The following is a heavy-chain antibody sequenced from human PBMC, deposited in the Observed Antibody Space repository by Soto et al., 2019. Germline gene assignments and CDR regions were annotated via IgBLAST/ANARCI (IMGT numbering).Heavy chain of an antibody. V-gene: IGHV3-33*01. CDR1: GFTFSSYG. D-gene: IGHD3-22*01. CDR2: IWYDGSNK. CDR3: TTVMSSGPC. Sequence: GGSLRLSCAASGFTFSSYGMHWVRQAPGKGLEWVAVIWYDGSNKYYADSVKGRFTISRDNSKNTLYLQMNSLKTEDTAVYYCTTVMSSGPCWGQGTLVTVSS. J-gene: IGHJ4*02.